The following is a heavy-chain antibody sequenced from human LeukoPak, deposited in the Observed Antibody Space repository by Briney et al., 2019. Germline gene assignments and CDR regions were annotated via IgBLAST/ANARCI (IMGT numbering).Heavy chain of an antibody. CDR1: GGSFSAYY. CDR2: INHSGST. J-gene: IGHJ2*01. CDR3: ARGRAYGGNSIIWFFDL. V-gene: IGHV4-34*01. Sequence: TSETLSLTCAVYGGSFSAYYWSWIRQPPGKGLEWIGEINHSGSTNYNPSLESRVTISVDTSRNQFSLKLSSVTAVDTAMFYCARGRAYGGNSIIWFFDLWGRGTLVTVSS. D-gene: IGHD4-23*01.